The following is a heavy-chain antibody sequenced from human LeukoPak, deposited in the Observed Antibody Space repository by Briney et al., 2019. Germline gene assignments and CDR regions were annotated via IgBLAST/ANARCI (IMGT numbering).Heavy chain of an antibody. CDR1: GGTFSSYA. D-gene: IGHD3-16*01. V-gene: IGHV1-69*13. CDR3: ARGAWGDYYYYYMDV. J-gene: IGHJ6*03. Sequence: SVKVSCKASGGTFSSYAISWVRQAPGQGLEWMGGIIPIFGTANYAQKFQGRVTITADESTSTAYMELSSLRSEDTAVYYCARGAWGDYYYYYMDVWGKGTTVTVSS. CDR2: IIPIFGTA.